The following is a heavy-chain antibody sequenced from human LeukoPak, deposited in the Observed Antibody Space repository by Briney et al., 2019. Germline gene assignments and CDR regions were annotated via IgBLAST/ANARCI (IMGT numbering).Heavy chain of an antibody. CDR1: GFTFDDYP. Sequence: PGGSLRLSCAAFGFTFDDYPTHWVRQAPGKGLEWVSAISGSGGTTYYADSVKGRFTISRDNSKNTLYLQMNSLRAEDTAVYYCARRYCSSTSCPFDIWGQGTMVTVSS. CDR3: ARRYCSSTSCPFDI. J-gene: IGHJ3*02. CDR2: ISGSGGTT. V-gene: IGHV3-23*01. D-gene: IGHD2-2*01.